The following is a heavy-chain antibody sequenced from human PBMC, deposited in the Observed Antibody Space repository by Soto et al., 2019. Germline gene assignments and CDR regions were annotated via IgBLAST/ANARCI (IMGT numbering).Heavy chain of an antibody. D-gene: IGHD2-8*01. CDR3: AKDFLDCTNGVCQSAVVVINYFDY. CDR2: ISYDGSNK. Sequence: QVQLVESGGGVVQPGRSLRLSCAASGFTFSSYGMHWVRQAPGKGLEWVAVISYDGSNKYYADSVKGRFTISRDNSKNTLDLQMNSLRAEDTAVYYCAKDFLDCTNGVCQSAVVVINYFDYWGQGTLVTVSS. V-gene: IGHV3-30*18. CDR1: GFTFSSYG. J-gene: IGHJ4*02.